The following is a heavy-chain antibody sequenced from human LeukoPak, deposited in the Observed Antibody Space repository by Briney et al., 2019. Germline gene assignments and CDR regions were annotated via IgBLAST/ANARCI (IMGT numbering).Heavy chain of an antibody. CDR1: GYTFSGSY. D-gene: IGHD2-8*01. CDR2: INPNSGDT. V-gene: IGHV1-2*06. CDR3: ARSAEHCNNGVCFTDYYMDV. J-gene: IGHJ6*03. Sequence: ASVKVSCKASGYTFSGSYIHWVRQAPGQGLEWLGRINPNSGDTNYAQNLHGRVTMTRDTSITTAYMELNSLTSDDAAVYFCARSAEHCNNGVCFTDYYMDVWGKGTTVTVSS.